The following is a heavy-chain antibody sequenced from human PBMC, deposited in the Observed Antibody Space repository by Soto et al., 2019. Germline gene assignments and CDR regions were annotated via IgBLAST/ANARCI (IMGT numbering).Heavy chain of an antibody. J-gene: IGHJ4*02. CDR1: GGSVSSGNYY. D-gene: IGHD3-9*01. CDR3: ASYDVLAAYYY. Sequence: WETLSLTCTVSGGSVSSGNYYWSWIRQPPGKGLEWIGYIYYSGCTNYNPSLKSRVTISVDTSKNQFSLRLSSVTAADTAVFYCASYDVLAAYYYCGQVTLVTVST. CDR2: IYYSGCT. V-gene: IGHV4-61*01.